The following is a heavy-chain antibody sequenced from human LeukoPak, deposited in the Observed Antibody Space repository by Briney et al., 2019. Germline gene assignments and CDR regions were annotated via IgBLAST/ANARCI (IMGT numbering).Heavy chain of an antibody. CDR2: LSHSGTT. D-gene: IGHD2-21*02. Sequence: KPSETLSLTCAVSGYSISSGYYWGWIRPSPGKGLEWIGSLSHSGTTYYIPPLESRVIISGDTSKNHFSLKLNSVTAADTAVYYCARHLVFVAVAATMDAFDIWGQGTMVTVSS. V-gene: IGHV4-38-2*01. CDR1: GYSISSGYY. J-gene: IGHJ3*02. CDR3: ARHLVFVAVAATMDAFDI.